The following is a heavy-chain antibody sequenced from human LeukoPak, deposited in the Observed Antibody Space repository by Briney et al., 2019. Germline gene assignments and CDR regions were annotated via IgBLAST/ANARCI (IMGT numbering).Heavy chain of an antibody. CDR1: GASISGSGYY. V-gene: IGHV4-39*01. D-gene: IGHD1-26*01. Sequence: PSETLSLTCTVSGASISGSGYYLGWIRQPPGTGLEWIGNIYYSGSTYYNASLQSRVTISIDTSKNQFSLRLNSVTAADTAMYYCAKSGGYGLIDYWGQGTLVTVSS. CDR2: IYYSGST. J-gene: IGHJ4*02. CDR3: AKSGGYGLIDY.